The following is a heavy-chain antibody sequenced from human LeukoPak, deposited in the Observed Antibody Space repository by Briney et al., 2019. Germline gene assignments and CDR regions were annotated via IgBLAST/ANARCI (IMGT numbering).Heavy chain of an antibody. J-gene: IGHJ4*02. V-gene: IGHV3-74*03. D-gene: IGHD2-21*01. CDR2: IRDDGTYT. Sequence: QPGRSLRLSCAASGFTFDDYAMHWVRQAPGKGLVWVSRIRDDGTYTANVDSVEGRFTISRDSVRNTLYLHMNSLRAEDTAVYYCASFGISWGSAYWGQGTLVTVSS. CDR1: GFTFDDYA. CDR3: ASFGISWGSAY.